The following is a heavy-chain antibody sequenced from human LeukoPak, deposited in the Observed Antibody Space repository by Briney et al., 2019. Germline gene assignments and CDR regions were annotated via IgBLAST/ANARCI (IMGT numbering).Heavy chain of an antibody. D-gene: IGHD4-23*01. CDR3: ARHGRWRLDYFDH. CDR1: GDSTNTYF. Sequence: SETLSLTCTISGDSTNTYFWSWIRQPPGKGLEWIGSIYYDVTTYFNPSLRSRVSISIDTSKDQFSLKLRSVTAADTAVYYCARHGRWRLDYFDHWGQGALVTVSS. J-gene: IGHJ4*02. V-gene: IGHV4-59*04. CDR2: IYYDVTT.